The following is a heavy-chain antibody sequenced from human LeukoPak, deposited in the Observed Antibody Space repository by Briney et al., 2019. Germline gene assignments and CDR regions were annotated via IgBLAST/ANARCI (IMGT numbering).Heavy chain of an antibody. CDR3: AKDPHRIVGVTGDN. Sequence: GGSLRLSCAASGFTFSSYAMSWVRQAPGKGLEWVSAISGSGGSTYYADSVKGRFTISRDNSKNTLYLQMNSLRAEDTAVYYCAKDPHRIVGVTGDNWGQGTLVTVSS. CDR1: GFTFSSYA. CDR2: ISGSGGST. J-gene: IGHJ4*02. V-gene: IGHV3-23*01. D-gene: IGHD1-26*01.